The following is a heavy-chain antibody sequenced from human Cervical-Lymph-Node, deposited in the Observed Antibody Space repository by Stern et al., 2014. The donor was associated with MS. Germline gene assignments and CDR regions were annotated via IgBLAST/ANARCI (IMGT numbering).Heavy chain of an antibody. V-gene: IGHV1-69*06. CDR1: RDTFSSYA. Sequence: QVQLVQSGAEVKKPGSSVKVSCKASRDTFSSYAISWVRQAPGQGLEWMGGVIPSFGSKQYAQKFQDRVTITADTSTSTSYMTLSSLRFDDTAVYYCARDQGEYSSESSCSWFDPWGQGTLVIVSS. CDR3: ARDQGEYSSESSCSWFDP. CDR2: VIPSFGSK. J-gene: IGHJ5*02. D-gene: IGHD3-10*01.